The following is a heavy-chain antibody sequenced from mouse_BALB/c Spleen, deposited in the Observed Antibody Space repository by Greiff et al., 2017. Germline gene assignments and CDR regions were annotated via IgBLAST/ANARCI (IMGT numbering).Heavy chain of an antibody. J-gene: IGHJ2*01. CDR2: ISSGGST. Sequence: EVHLVESGGGLVQPGGSLKLSCAASGFTFSSYAMSWVRQTPEKRLEWVASISSGGSTYYPDSVKGRFTISRDNARNILYLQMSSLRSEDTAMYYCARDGSSWGYFDYWGQGTTLTVSA. CDR3: ARDGSSWGYFDY. CDR1: GFTFSSYA. V-gene: IGHV5-6-5*01. D-gene: IGHD1-1*01.